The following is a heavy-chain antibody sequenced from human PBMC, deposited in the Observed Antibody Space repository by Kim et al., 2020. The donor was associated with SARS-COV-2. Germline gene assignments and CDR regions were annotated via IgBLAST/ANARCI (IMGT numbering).Heavy chain of an antibody. J-gene: IGHJ4*02. CDR3: ARPVPIDNYDWGEGGDYFDF. CDR2: ISFDGSKR. CDR1: GFTLNYFA. Sequence: GGSLRLSCAASGFTLNYFAMHWLRRSPGKGLEWVARISFDGSKRYYADSVQGRFTISRDNSKSTVYLQMNSLRAEDTAVYYCARPVPIDNYDWGEGGDYFDFWGLGTLVAVPS. D-gene: IGHD7-27*01. V-gene: IGHV3-33*08.